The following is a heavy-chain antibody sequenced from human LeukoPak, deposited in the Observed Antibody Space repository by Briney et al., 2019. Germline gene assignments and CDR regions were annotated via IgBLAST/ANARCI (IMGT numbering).Heavy chain of an antibody. Sequence: PGGSLRLSCAASGFTFSTYAMNWVRQAPGKGLEWVSAISGSGGSTYYADSVKVRFTISRANSKNTLYLQTNSMRAEDTVVYYCAKRGSGARSWFDPWGQGTLVTVSS. D-gene: IGHD2-15*01. CDR1: GFTFSTYA. CDR2: ISGSGGST. V-gene: IGHV3-23*01. CDR3: AKRGSGARSWFDP. J-gene: IGHJ5*02.